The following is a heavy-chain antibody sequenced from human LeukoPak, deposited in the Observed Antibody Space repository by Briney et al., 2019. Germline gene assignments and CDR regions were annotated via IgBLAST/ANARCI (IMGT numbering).Heavy chain of an antibody. D-gene: IGHD1-26*01. CDR3: ARGATYAYYQDY. Sequence: GGSLRLSCAASGFTFSSYAMHWVRQAPGKGLEWLAVISYDGSNKYYADSVKGRFTISRDNSKNTLYLQMNSLRAEDTAVYYCARGATYAYYQDYWGQGTLVTVSS. V-gene: IGHV3-30-3*01. J-gene: IGHJ4*02. CDR2: ISYDGSNK. CDR1: GFTFSSYA.